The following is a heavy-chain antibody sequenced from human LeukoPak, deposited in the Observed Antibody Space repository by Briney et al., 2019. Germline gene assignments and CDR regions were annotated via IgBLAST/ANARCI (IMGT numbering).Heavy chain of an antibody. J-gene: IGHJ3*02. CDR1: GFTFSSYA. D-gene: IGHD3-22*01. Sequence: GGSLRLSCAASGFTFSSYAMHWVRQAPGKGLEWVAVISYDGSNKYYADSVKGRFTISRDNSKNTLYLQMNSLRAEDTAVYYCARDRAITMIVAYDAFDIWGQGTMVTVSS. CDR2: ISYDGSNK. CDR3: ARDRAITMIVAYDAFDI. V-gene: IGHV3-30-3*01.